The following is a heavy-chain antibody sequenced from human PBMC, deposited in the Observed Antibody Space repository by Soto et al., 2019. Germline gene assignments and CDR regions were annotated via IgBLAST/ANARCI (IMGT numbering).Heavy chain of an antibody. D-gene: IGHD6-19*01. CDR2: ISYDGSNK. CDR1: GFTFSSYG. V-gene: IGHV3-30*18. CDR3: AKVGTWLVRGGWFDP. J-gene: IGHJ5*02. Sequence: QVQLVESGGGVVQPGRSLRLSCAASGFTFSSYGMHWVRQAPGKGLEWVAVISYDGSNKYYADSVKGRFTISRDNSKNTLYLQMNSLRAEDTAVYYGAKVGTWLVRGGWFDPWGQGTLVTVSS.